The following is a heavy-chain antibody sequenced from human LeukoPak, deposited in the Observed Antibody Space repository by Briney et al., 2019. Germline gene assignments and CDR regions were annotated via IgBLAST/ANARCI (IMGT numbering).Heavy chain of an antibody. J-gene: IGHJ4*02. Sequence: GESLKISCKGSGYNFTTYWIGWVRQTPGKGLEWMGIIYPGDSETRYSPSFQGQVTISADKSINTAYLQWSSLKASDTAMYYCARPGYCGGGSCYGFDYWGQGTLVTVSS. CDR2: IYPGDSET. V-gene: IGHV5-51*01. CDR3: ARPGYCGGGSCYGFDY. CDR1: GYNFTTYW. D-gene: IGHD2-15*01.